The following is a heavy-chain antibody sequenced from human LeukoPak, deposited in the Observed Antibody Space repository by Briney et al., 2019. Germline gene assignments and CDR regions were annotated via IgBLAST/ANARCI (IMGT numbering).Heavy chain of an antibody. Sequence: SETLSLTCTVSGGSISSYYWSWIRQPAGKGLEWIGRIYTSGSTNYNPSLKSRVTMSVDTSKNQFSLKLSSVTAADTAVYYCARSIAALPSYYYYYMDVWGKGTTVTVSS. J-gene: IGHJ6*03. D-gene: IGHD6-6*01. V-gene: IGHV4-4*07. CDR2: IYTSGST. CDR1: GGSISSYY. CDR3: ARSIAALPSYYYYYMDV.